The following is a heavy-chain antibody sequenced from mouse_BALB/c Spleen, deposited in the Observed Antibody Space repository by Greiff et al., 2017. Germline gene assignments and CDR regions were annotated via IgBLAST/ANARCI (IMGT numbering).Heavy chain of an antibody. CDR3: TRGRGHDY. V-gene: IGHV1-15*01. D-gene: IGHD3-3*01. CDR1: GYTFTDYE. CDR2: IDPETGGT. Sequence: QVQLKQSGAELVRPGASVTLSCKASGYTFTDYEMHWVKQTPVHGLEWIGAIDPETGGTAYNQKFKGKATLTADKSSSTAYMELRSLTSEDSAVYYCTRGRGHDYWGQGTTLTVSS. J-gene: IGHJ2*01.